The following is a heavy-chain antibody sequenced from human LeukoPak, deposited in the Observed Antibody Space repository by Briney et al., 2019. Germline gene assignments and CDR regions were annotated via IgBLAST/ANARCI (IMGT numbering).Heavy chain of an antibody. D-gene: IGHD5-18*01. Sequence: GASVKVSCKASGYTFTSYGISWVRQAPGQGLEWMGWISAYNGNTNYAQKLQGRGTMTTDTSTSTAYMELRSLRSDDTAVYYCARDPRGYSGYSWLLSRGYSYGLFDYWGQGTLVTVSS. J-gene: IGHJ4*02. V-gene: IGHV1-18*01. CDR3: ARDPRGYSGYSWLLSRGYSYGLFDY. CDR1: GYTFTSYG. CDR2: ISAYNGNT.